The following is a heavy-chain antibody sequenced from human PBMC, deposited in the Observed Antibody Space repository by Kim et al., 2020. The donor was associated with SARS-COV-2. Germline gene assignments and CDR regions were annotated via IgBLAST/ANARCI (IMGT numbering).Heavy chain of an antibody. V-gene: IGHV3-23*01. J-gene: IGHJ4*02. D-gene: IGHD6-19*01. CDR1: GFTFSSYA. CDR3: AKTLYSKQWLVPNYFDY. CDR2: ISGSGGST. Sequence: GGSLRLSCAASGFTFSSYAMSWVRQAPGKGLEWVSAISGSGGSTYYADSVKGRFTISRDNSKNTLYLQMNSLRAEDTAVYYCAKTLYSKQWLVPNYFDYWGQGTLVTVSS.